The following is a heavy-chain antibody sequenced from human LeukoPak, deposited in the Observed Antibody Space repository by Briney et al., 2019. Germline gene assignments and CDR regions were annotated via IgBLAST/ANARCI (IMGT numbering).Heavy chain of an antibody. J-gene: IGHJ6*02. V-gene: IGHV3-74*01. CDR2: INSDGTTT. CDR1: GFTFSSYW. CDR3: ARGNYYGMDV. Sequence: GGSLRLSCAASGFTFSSYWMHWVRQAPEKGLLWVSRINSDGTTTYYADSVKGRFTISRDNAKNTLYLQMNSLRAEDTAVYYCARGNYYGMDVWGQGTTVTVSS.